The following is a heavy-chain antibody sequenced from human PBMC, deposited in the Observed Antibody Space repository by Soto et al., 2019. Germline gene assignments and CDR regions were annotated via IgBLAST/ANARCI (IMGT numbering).Heavy chain of an antibody. CDR3: ARRSRGKNHFYEAYYYDMDV. CDR1: GYSFTSFG. D-gene: IGHD3-3*02. CDR2: ISGYDGKT. J-gene: IGHJ6*02. Sequence: ASVKVSCKASGYSFTSFGISWVRQAPGRGLEWLGWISGYDGKTHYAQKFQGRVSLTIDTSTATGYMELRSLRSDDTALYFCARRSRGKNHFYEAYYYDMDVWGQGTTVTVS. V-gene: IGHV1-18*01.